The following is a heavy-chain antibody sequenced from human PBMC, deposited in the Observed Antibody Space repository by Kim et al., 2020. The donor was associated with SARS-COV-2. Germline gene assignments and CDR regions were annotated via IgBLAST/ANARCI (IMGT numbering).Heavy chain of an antibody. V-gene: IGHV4-34*01. J-gene: IGHJ1*01. CDR2: INHSGST. D-gene: IGHD1-26*01. Sequence: SETLSLTCAVYGGSFSGYYWSWIRQPPGKGLEWIGEINHSGSTNYNPSLKSRVTISVDTSKNQFSLKLSSVTAADTAVYYCAREGGATVVTEYFQHWGQGTLVTVSS. CDR3: AREGGATVVTEYFQH. CDR1: GGSFSGYY.